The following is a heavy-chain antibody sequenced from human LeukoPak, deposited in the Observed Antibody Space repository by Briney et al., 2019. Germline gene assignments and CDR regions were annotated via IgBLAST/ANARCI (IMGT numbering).Heavy chain of an antibody. CDR2: ICSSGSTI. CDR3: AREEYSYGYY. V-gene: IGHV3-48*03. J-gene: IGHJ4*02. Sequence: QPGGSLRLSCAASGFTFSSYEMNWVRQAPGKGLEWVSYICSSGSTIYYADFVKGRFTISRDNAKNSLYLQMNSLRAEDTAVYYCAREEYSYGYYWGQGTLVTVSS. D-gene: IGHD5-18*01. CDR1: GFTFSSYE.